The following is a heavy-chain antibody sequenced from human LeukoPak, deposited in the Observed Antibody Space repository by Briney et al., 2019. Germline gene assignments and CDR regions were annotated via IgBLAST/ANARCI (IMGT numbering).Heavy chain of an antibody. CDR1: GFIFSGYW. Sequence: GGSLRLSCAASGFIFSGYWMTWVRQAPGKGLEWVANINQAGSERYYVDSVKGRFTISRDNAKNSLYLQMNSLRAEDTAVYYCAKRLGDDWFDPWGQGTLVTVSS. V-gene: IGHV3-7*01. CDR3: AKRLGDDWFDP. J-gene: IGHJ5*02. CDR2: INQAGSER. D-gene: IGHD4-17*01.